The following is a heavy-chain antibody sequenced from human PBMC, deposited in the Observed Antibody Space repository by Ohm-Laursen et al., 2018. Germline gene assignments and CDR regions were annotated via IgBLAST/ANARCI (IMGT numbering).Heavy chain of an antibody. J-gene: IGHJ1*01. D-gene: IGHD4-11*01. Sequence: SLRLSCAASGITFSNNAMSWVRQAPGKGLEWVGLIKRSSEGSTTHYAAPVKGRFAISRDDSENTLHLQIDSLKAEDTAIYYCTTHYKFWGQGTLVTVSA. CDR1: GITFSNNA. CDR2: IKRSSEGSTT. CDR3: TTHYKF. V-gene: IGHV3-15*01.